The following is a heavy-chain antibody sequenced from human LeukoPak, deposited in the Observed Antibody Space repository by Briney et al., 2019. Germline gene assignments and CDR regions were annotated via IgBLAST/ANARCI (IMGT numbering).Heavy chain of an antibody. CDR2: ISRSGGGT. D-gene: IGHD2-15*01. Sequence: PGGSLRLSCLASGFTFSNFAMHWVRQAPGKGLEYVSGISRSGGGTYYADSVQGRFTISRDNSKNTLYLQMSSLRPEDTAVHYCVYQVMGVVEWGQGTLVTVPS. CDR1: GFTFSNFA. J-gene: IGHJ1*01. V-gene: IGHV3-64D*09. CDR3: VYQVMGVVE.